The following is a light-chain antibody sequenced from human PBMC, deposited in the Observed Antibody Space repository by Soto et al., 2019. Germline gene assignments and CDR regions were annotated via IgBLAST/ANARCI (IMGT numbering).Light chain of an antibody. V-gene: IGKV3-15*01. J-gene: IGKJ5*01. Sequence: EIVMTQSPATLSVSPGERATLSCRAGQSVSRNLAWYQQRPGQAPRLLISGASTRATGIAARFSGSGSGREFTLTISSLQSEDSALYYCQQYSNWPTFGQGTRLEIK. CDR1: QSVSRN. CDR3: QQYSNWPT. CDR2: GAS.